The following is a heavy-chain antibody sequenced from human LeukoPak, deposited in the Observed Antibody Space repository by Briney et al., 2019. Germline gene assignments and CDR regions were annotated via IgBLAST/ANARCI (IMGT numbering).Heavy chain of an antibody. V-gene: IGHV4-34*01. CDR2: INHSGST. Sequence: PSETLSLTCAVYGGSFSGYYWSWIRQPPGKGLEWIGEINHSGSTNYNPSLKSRVTISVDTSKNQFSLKLSSVTAADTAVYYCARHSGYRHNWFDPWGQGTLVTVSS. CDR1: GGSFSGYY. D-gene: IGHD1-1*01. CDR3: ARHSGYRHNWFDP. J-gene: IGHJ5*02.